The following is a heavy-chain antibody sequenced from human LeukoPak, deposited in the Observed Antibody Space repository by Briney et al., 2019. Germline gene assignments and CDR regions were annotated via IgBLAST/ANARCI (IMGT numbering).Heavy chain of an antibody. J-gene: IGHJ6*02. D-gene: IGHD3-22*01. CDR1: GYTFTNYD. CDR2: MNPSTGNT. Sequence: ASVKVSCKASGYTFTNYDINRVRQATGQGLEWMGWMNPSTGNTGYAQKFQGRVTLTRNTSISTAYMELSSLRSEDTAVYYCARVRDTHGYGYYYYYGMDVWGQGTTVTVSS. CDR3: ARVRDTHGYGYYYYYGMDV. V-gene: IGHV1-8*01.